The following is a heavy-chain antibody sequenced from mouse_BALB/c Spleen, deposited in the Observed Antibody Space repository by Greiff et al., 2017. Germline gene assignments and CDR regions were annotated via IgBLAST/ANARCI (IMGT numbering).Heavy chain of an antibody. D-gene: IGHD2-14*01. CDR1: GFNIKDTY. V-gene: IGHV14-3*02. CDR3: ASSDRYDYFDY. J-gene: IGHJ2*01. CDR2: IDPANGNT. Sequence: VQLQQSGAELVKPGASVKLSCTASGFNIKDTYMHWVKQRPEQGLEWIGRIDPANGNTKYDPKFQGKATITADTSSNTAYLQLSSLTSEDTAVYYCASSDRYDYFDYWGQGTTLTVSA.